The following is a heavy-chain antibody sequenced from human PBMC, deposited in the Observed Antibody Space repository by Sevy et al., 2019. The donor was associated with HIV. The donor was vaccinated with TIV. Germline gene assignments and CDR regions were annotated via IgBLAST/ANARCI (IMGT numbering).Heavy chain of an antibody. Sequence: GGSLRLSCTASGFTFSTYDIHWVRQAPGKGLEWVAIISYDGNYRYYSDSVRGRFSMSRDNSKNTAYLQMSGLSVEDTAVYYCAKNRPPGGMYFSRHGMDVWGRGTTVTVSS. J-gene: IGHJ6*02. CDR3: AKNRPPGGMYFSRHGMDV. D-gene: IGHD2-8*01. V-gene: IGHV3-30*18. CDR1: GFTFSTYD. CDR2: ISYDGNYR.